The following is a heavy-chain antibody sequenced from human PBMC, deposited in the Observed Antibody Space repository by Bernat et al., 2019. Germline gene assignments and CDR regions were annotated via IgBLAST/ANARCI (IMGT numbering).Heavy chain of an antibody. CDR3: TARLSSYYYDSSGYYFFDY. J-gene: IGHJ4*02. D-gene: IGHD3-22*01. CDR1: GFTFSGSA. Sequence: VQLVESGGGLVKPGGSLRLSCAASGFTFSGSAMHWVRQASGKGLEWVGRIRSKANSYATAYAASVKGRFTISRDDSKNTAYLQMNSLKTEDTAVYYCTARLSSYYYDSSGYYFFDYWGQGTLVTVSS. V-gene: IGHV3-73*01. CDR2: IRSKANSYAT.